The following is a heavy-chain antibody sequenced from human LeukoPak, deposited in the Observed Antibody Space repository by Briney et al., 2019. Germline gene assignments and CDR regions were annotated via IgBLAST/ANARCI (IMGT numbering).Heavy chain of an antibody. CDR2: IIPIFGTA. D-gene: IGHD1-1*01. CDR1: GGTFSSYA. J-gene: IGHJ6*03. CDR3: ARAPPPGTTGPNFYYYYYMDV. Sequence: GASVKVSCKASGGTFSSYAISWVRQAPGQGLEWMGGIIPIFGTANYAQKFQGRVTITADESTSTAYMELSSLRSEDTAVYYCARAPPPGTTGPNFYYYYYMDVWGKGTTVTVSS. V-gene: IGHV1-69*13.